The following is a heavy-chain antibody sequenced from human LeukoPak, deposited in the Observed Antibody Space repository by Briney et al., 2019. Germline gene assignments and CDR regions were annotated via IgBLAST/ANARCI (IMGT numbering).Heavy chain of an antibody. CDR3: ARAAYSSTWYSRYFDL. Sequence: GGSLRLSCAASGFTFSSYSLNWVRQATGKGLEWVSGIGTAGEIYYPGSVKGRFTISRENAKNSLYLQMNSLRAGDTAVYYCARAAYSSTWYSRYFDLWGRGTLVTVSS. J-gene: IGHJ2*01. D-gene: IGHD6-13*01. CDR1: GFTFSSYS. V-gene: IGHV3-13*01. CDR2: IGTAGEI.